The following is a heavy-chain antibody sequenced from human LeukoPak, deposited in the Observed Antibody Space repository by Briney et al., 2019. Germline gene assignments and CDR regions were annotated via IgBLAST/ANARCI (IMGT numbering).Heavy chain of an antibody. Sequence: SETLSLTCTVSGGSISSSSYYWGWIRQPPGKGLEWIGSIYYSGSTYYNPSLKRRVTISVDTSKNQFSLKLSSVTAADTAVYYCASPMEFCSGGSCYQPRVPGAFDIWGQGTMVTVSS. J-gene: IGHJ3*02. CDR2: IYYSGST. D-gene: IGHD2-15*01. CDR1: GGSISSSSYY. V-gene: IGHV4-39*01. CDR3: ASPMEFCSGGSCYQPRVPGAFDI.